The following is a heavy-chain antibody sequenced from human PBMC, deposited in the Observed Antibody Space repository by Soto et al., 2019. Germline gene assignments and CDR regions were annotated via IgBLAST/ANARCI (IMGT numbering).Heavy chain of an antibody. CDR1: GSTFTCCY. V-gene: IGHV1-2*02. CDR2: INPNSGGT. J-gene: IGHJ4*01. Sequence: ASLVDGDWRAAGSTFTCCYIHWVRQAPGQGLEWMGWINPNSGGTNYAQKFQGRVTMTRDTSISTAYMELSRLRSDDTAVYYCARSQQKTGATPDGDWGHGTLETLS. CDR3: ARSQQKTGATPDGD. D-gene: IGHD1-1*01.